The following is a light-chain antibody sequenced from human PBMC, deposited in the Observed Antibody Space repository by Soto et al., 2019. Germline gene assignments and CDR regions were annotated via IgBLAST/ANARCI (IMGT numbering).Light chain of an antibody. V-gene: IGLV2-23*02. CDR2: EVS. J-gene: IGLJ2*01. CDR1: RSDVGSYNL. CDR3: CSYAGGVV. Sequence: QSALTQPASVSGSPGQSITISCTGTRSDVGSYNLVSWYQQHPGKAPKLMIYEVSKRPSGVSNRFSGSKSGNTASLTISGLQAEDEADYYCCSYAGGVVFGGGTKLTVL.